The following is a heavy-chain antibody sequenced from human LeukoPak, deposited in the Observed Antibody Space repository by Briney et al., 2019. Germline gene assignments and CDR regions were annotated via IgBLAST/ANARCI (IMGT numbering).Heavy chain of an antibody. CDR2: ISWNSGNV. Sequence: GGSLRLSCVASGFTLDDYAMHWVRHGPGKGLEWVSGISWNSGNVGYADAVEGRFTISRDNVKNSLYLQMNSLRAEDMAFYYCARATGYSSGSVDYWGQGTLVTVFS. J-gene: IGHJ4*02. V-gene: IGHV3-9*03. D-gene: IGHD5-18*01. CDR3: ARATGYSSGSVDY. CDR1: GFTLDDYA.